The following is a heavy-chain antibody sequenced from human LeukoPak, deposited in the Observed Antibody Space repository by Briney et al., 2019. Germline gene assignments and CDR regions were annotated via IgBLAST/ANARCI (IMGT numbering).Heavy chain of an antibody. J-gene: IGHJ4*02. CDR1: GFTFSSYA. V-gene: IGHV3-30-3*02. CDR2: ISYDGSNK. D-gene: IGHD3-10*01. Sequence: GRSLRLSCAASGFTFSSYAMHWVRQAPGKGLEWVAVISYDGSNKYYADSVKGRFTISRDNSKNTLYLQMNSVRAEDTAVYYCAKPLYSGTYGYWFDFWGQGTLVTVSS. CDR3: AKPLYSGTYGYWFDF.